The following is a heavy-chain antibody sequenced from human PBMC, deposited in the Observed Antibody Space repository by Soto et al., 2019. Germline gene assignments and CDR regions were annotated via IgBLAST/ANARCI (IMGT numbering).Heavy chain of an antibody. J-gene: IGHJ4*02. CDR2: ITSSGSNT. CDR1: GFTFNGYG. V-gene: IGHV3-23*01. Sequence: EVQLLESGGDLVQRGGSLRLSCAASGFTFNGYGMSWVRQAPWKGLEWVSSITSSGSNTYYVDSVKGRFTISRDNSKNTLYLQMTSLTVEDTAVYYCAKEQGRVAAALDYWGQGTLVTVSS. CDR3: AKEQGRVAAALDY. D-gene: IGHD6-13*01.